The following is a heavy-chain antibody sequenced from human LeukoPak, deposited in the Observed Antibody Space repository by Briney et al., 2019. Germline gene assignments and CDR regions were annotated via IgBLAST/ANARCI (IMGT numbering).Heavy chain of an antibody. J-gene: IGHJ4*02. Sequence: NPSETLSLTCTVSGGSINSYYWSWIRQPPGKGLEWIGYIYYSGSTNYNPSLKSRVTISVDTSKNQFSLKLSSVTAADTAVYYCARHYQWLGHFDYWGQGTLVTVSS. CDR3: ARHYQWLGHFDY. V-gene: IGHV4-59*08. CDR2: IYYSGST. CDR1: GGSINSYY. D-gene: IGHD6-19*01.